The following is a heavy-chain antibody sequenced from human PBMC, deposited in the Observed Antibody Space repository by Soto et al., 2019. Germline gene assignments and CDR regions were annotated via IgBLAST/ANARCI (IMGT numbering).Heavy chain of an antibody. D-gene: IGHD1-20*01. J-gene: IGHJ4*02. CDR2: IKQDGSEK. CDR3: ARWHDNWNPKPARYFDY. CDR1: GFTFSSYW. V-gene: IGHV3-7*01. Sequence: PGGSLRLSCAASGFTFSSYWMSWVRQAPGKGLEWVANIKQDGSEKYYVDSVKGRFTISRDNAKNSLYLQMNSLRAEDTAVYYCARWHDNWNPKPARYFDYWGQGTLVTVSS.